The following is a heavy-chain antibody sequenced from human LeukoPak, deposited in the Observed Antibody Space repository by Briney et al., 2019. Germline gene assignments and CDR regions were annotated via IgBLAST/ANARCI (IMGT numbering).Heavy chain of an antibody. CDR2: IYHSGST. Sequence: SETLSLTCAVSGGSISSGGYSWSWIRQPPGKGLEWIGYIYHSGSTYYNPSLKSRVTISVDTSKNQFSLKLSSVTAADTAVYYCARLEYHYDFWSGYYPFDYWGQGTLVTVSS. D-gene: IGHD3-3*01. CDR3: ARLEYHYDFWSGYYPFDY. CDR1: GGSISSGGYS. J-gene: IGHJ4*02. V-gene: IGHV4-30-2*03.